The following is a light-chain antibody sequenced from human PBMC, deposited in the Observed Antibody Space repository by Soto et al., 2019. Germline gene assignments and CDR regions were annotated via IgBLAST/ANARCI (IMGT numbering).Light chain of an antibody. Sequence: EIVLTQSPATLSLSPGERATLSCRASQSVSRYFAWYQQKPGQAPRLLIYDASNRATGIPARFSGSGSGTDFTLTISSLEPEDFAVYYCQQRSNWPPITFGPGTKVDIK. CDR3: QQRSNWPPIT. J-gene: IGKJ3*01. V-gene: IGKV3-11*01. CDR2: DAS. CDR1: QSVSRY.